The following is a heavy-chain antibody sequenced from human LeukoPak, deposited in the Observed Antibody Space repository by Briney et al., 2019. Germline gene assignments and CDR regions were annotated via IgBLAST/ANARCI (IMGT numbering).Heavy chain of an antibody. CDR2: IYSGGST. CDR3: ATLTGYSYGPGYFDY. Sequence: QPGGSLRLSCAASGFTFSRHAMSWVRQAPGKGLEWVSVIYSGGSTYYADSVKGRFTISRDNSKNTLYLQMNSLRAEDTAVYYCATLTGYSYGPGYFDYWGQGTLVTVSS. CDR1: GFTFSRHA. D-gene: IGHD5-18*01. J-gene: IGHJ4*02. V-gene: IGHV3-53*01.